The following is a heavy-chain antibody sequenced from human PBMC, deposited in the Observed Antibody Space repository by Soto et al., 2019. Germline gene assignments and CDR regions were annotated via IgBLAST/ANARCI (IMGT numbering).Heavy chain of an antibody. J-gene: IGHJ4*02. V-gene: IGHV3-30*18. CDR1: GFTFSSYG. D-gene: IGHD3-22*01. CDR3: AKDRVSYDSSGYYDY. CDR2: ISYDGSNK. Sequence: PGGSLRLSCAASGFTFSSYGMHWVRQAPGKGLEWVAVISYDGSNKYYADSVKGRFTISRDNSKNTLYLQMNSLRAEDTAVYYCAKDRVSYDSSGYYDYWGQGTLVTVSS.